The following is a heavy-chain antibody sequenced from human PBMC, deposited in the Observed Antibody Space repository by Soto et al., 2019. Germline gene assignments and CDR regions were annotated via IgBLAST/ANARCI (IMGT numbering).Heavy chain of an antibody. CDR3: ARAVEMSGTTIAASDI. D-gene: IGHD1-7*01. J-gene: IGHJ3*02. CDR2: INAGNGNT. Sequence: QVQLVQSGAEVKKPGASVKVSCKASGYTFTSYAMHWVRQAPGQRLEWMGWINAGNGNTKYSQKFQGRVTITRDTSASTAYMELSSLSSEDTAVYYCARAVEMSGTTIAASDIWGQGTMVTASS. V-gene: IGHV1-3*01. CDR1: GYTFTSYA.